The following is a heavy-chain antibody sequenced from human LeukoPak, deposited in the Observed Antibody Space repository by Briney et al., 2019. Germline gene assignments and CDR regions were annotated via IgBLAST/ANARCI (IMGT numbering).Heavy chain of an antibody. J-gene: IGHJ6*02. D-gene: IGHD2-2*01. CDR2: IYSDGRT. Sequence: AGGSLRLFCAASGFTVSSSHLTWVRQAPGKGLEWVSLIYSDGRTYYADSVRGRFTISRDNSKNTLYLQMNSLRVEDTAVFYCVRPKHSSTSWLHYGMDVWGQGTTVIVSS. CDR3: VRPKHSSTSWLHYGMDV. CDR1: GFTVSSSH. V-gene: IGHV3-66*04.